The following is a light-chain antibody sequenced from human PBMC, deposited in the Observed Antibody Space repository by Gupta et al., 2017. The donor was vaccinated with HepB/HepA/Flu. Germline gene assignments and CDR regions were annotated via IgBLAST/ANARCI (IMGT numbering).Light chain of an antibody. V-gene: IGKV1-5*03. CDR3: QQYNDYSRT. J-gene: IGKJ1*01. CDR1: QSISTW. Sequence: DIQMTQSPSTLSASVGDRVTITCRASQSISTWLAWYQQKPGKAPKLLMYKASTLQSGVPSRFSGSGSGTEFTLTISSLQPDDFATYYGQQYNDYSRTFGQGTKVEIK. CDR2: KAS.